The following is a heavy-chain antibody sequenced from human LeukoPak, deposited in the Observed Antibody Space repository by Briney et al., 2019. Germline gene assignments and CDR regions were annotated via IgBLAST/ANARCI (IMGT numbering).Heavy chain of an antibody. CDR2: ISGSGGST. CDR1: GFTFSSDA. CDR3: ARELAAAGYNWFDP. Sequence: GGSLRLSCAASGFTFSSDAMSWVRQAPGKGLEWVSAISGSGGSTYYADSVKGRFTISRDNSKNTLYLQMNSLRAEDTVVYYCARELAAAGYNWFDPWGQGTLVTVSS. D-gene: IGHD6-13*01. J-gene: IGHJ5*02. V-gene: IGHV3-23*01.